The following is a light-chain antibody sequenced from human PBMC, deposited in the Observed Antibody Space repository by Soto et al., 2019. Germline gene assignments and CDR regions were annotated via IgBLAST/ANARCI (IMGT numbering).Light chain of an antibody. CDR2: HVT. CDR1: SSDVAYYNF. V-gene: IGLV2-14*03. Sequence: QSALTQPASVSGSPGQSITISCTGTSSDVAYYNFVSWYQQHPGKAPKLLIYHVTDRPSGISDRFSGFKSGNTASLTISGLQAEDEAAYYCSSSTSSNTFVFGTGTKLTVL. J-gene: IGLJ1*01. CDR3: SSSTSSNTFV.